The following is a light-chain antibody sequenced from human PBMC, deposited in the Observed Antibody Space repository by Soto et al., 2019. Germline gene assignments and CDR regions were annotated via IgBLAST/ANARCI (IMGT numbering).Light chain of an antibody. CDR1: KNDIGVYDF. CDR3: KSYAGSNTYV. Sequence: QSVLTQPASAPGSPGQSVTISCTGTKNDIGVYDFVSWYQHHPGKAPRLIIYEVVQRPSGVPDRFSGSKSGNTASLTVSGLQAADEADYFCKSYAGSNTYVFGSGTKV. CDR2: EVV. V-gene: IGLV2-8*01. J-gene: IGLJ1*01.